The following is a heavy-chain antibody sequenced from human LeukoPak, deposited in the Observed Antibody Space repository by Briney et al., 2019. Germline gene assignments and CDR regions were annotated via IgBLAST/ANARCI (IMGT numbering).Heavy chain of an antibody. V-gene: IGHV4-34*01. CDR2: INHSGST. CDR3: ASLRSPREATAYSLGMDV. J-gene: IGHJ6*02. D-gene: IGHD3-16*01. Sequence: SETLSLTCTASGDFISSYYWSWIRQPAGKGLEWIGEINHSGSTNYNPSLKSRVTISVDTSKNQFSLKLSSVTAADTAVYYCASLRSPREATAYSLGMDVWGQGTTVTVSS. CDR1: GDFISSYY.